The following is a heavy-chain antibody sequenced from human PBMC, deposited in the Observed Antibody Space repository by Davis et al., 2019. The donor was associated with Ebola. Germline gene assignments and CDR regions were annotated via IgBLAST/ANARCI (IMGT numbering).Heavy chain of an antibody. D-gene: IGHD3-22*01. CDR3: ARWVYYYDSSGDGYYYGMDV. Sequence: ASVPVSCKASGYTFTGYYMHWVRQAPGQGLEWMGWINPNSGGTNYAQKFQGRVTMPRDTSISTASMELSRLRSDDTAVYYCARWVYYYDSSGDGYYYGMDVWGQGTTVTVSS. CDR1: GYTFTGYY. CDR2: INPNSGGT. V-gene: IGHV1-2*02. J-gene: IGHJ6*02.